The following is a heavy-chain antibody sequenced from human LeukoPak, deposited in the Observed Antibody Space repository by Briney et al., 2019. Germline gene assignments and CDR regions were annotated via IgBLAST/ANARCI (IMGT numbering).Heavy chain of an antibody. CDR1: GGSINSYY. V-gene: IGHV4-59*01. CDR2: IFYSGST. D-gene: IGHD6-6*01. CDR3: ARGPTRQYFDY. J-gene: IGHJ4*02. Sequence: SEALSLTCTVSGGSINSYYWSWIRQPSGKGLEWIGYIFYSGSTNYNPSLQSRVTISVDTSRNQFSLNLSSVTAADTAVYYCARGPTRQYFDYWGQGTLVTVSS.